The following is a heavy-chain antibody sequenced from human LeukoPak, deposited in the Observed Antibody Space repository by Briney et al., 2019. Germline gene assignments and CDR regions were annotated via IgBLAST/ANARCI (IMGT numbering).Heavy chain of an antibody. V-gene: IGHV1-69*06. J-gene: IGHJ4*02. D-gene: IGHD2-2*01. Sequence: SVKVSCKVSGGTFSSYAISWVRQAPGQGLEWMGGIIPIFGTANYAQKFQGRVTITADKSTSTAYMELSSLRSEDTAVYYCAREGYQLLSPFDYWGQGTLVTVSS. CDR3: AREGYQLLSPFDY. CDR2: IIPIFGTA. CDR1: GGTFSSYA.